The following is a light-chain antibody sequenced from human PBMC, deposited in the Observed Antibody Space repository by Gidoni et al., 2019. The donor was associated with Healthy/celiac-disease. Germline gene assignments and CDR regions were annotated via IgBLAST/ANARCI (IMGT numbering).Light chain of an antibody. CDR1: QSISSY. V-gene: IGKV1-39*01. CDR2: AAS. J-gene: IGKJ1*01. CDR3: QQSYSTWWT. Sequence: DIQMTQSPSSLSASVGDRVTITCRASQSISSYLNWYQQKPGKAPKLLISAASSLQSGVPSRFSGSGSGTDFTLTISSLQPEDFATYYCQQSYSTWWTFXXXTKVEIK.